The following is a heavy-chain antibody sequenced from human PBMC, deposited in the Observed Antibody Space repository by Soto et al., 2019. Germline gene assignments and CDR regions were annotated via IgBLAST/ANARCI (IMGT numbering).Heavy chain of an antibody. CDR2: INPNSGGT. D-gene: IGHD2-15*01. J-gene: IGHJ5*02. Sequence: ASVKVSCKASGYTFTGYYMHWVRQAPGQGLEWMGWINPNSGGTNYAQKFQGWVTMTRDTSISTAYMELSRLRSDDTAVYYCAREVVVAATRHNWFDPWGQGNLVTVSS. CDR3: AREVVVAATRHNWFDP. CDR1: GYTFTGYY. V-gene: IGHV1-2*04.